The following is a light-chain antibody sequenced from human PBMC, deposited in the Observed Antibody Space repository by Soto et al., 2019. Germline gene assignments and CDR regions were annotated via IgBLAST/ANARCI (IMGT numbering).Light chain of an antibody. CDR3: HQYKSYTPYT. CDR2: DAS. V-gene: IGKV1-13*02. CDR1: QGISSY. Sequence: AIQLTQSPSSLSASVGDRVTITCRASQGISSYLAWYQQKPGKAPKLLIYDASSLGSGVPSRFSGGGSGTEFTLTISSLQPDDFGTYYCHQYKSYTPYTIGQGTKVEIK. J-gene: IGKJ2*01.